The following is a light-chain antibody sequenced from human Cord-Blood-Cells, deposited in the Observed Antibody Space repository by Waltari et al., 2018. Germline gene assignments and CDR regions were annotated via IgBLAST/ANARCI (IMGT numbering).Light chain of an antibody. J-gene: IGKJ2*02. CDR1: QSISSY. Sequence: DIQMTQSPYPLSASVGDRVTIPCRASQSISSYLNWYQQKPGKAPKLLIYAASSLQSGVPSRFSGSGSGTDFTLTISSLQPEDFATYYCQQSYSTPPWTFGQGTKLEIK. V-gene: IGKV1-39*01. CDR2: AAS. CDR3: QQSYSTPPWT.